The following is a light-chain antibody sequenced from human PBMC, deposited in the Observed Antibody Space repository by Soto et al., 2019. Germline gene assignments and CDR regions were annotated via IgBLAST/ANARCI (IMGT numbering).Light chain of an antibody. V-gene: IGKV1-5*03. CDR2: KAS. CDR3: QQYHSYWT. CDR1: QSISSW. J-gene: IGKJ1*01. Sequence: DIQMTQSPSTLSASVVDRVTITCRASQSISSWLAWYQQKPGKAPKLLIYKASTLKSGVPSRFSGSGSGTEFTLTISSLQTDDFSTYYCQQYHSYWTFGQGTKVDIK.